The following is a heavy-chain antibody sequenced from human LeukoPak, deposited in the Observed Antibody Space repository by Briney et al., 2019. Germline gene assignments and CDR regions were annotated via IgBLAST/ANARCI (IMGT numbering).Heavy chain of an antibody. D-gene: IGHD2-15*01. CDR1: GGSFSGYY. V-gene: IGHV4-34*01. CDR2: INHSGST. Sequence: SETLSLTCAVYGGSFSGYYWSWIRQPPGKGLEWIGEINHSGSTNYNPSLKSRVTISVDTSKNQFSLKLNSVTAADTAVYYCARWAAGGFFDYWGQGTLVTVSS. J-gene: IGHJ4*02. CDR3: ARWAAGGFFDY.